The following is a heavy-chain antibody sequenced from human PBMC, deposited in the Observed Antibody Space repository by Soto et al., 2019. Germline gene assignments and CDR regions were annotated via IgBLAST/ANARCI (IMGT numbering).Heavy chain of an antibody. Sequence: QVQLVQSGAEVKKPGSSVKVSCKASGGTFSSYAISWVRQAPGQGLEWRGGIIPIFGTANYAQKFQGRVTITADESTSTAYMELSSLRSEDTAVYYCARGVWKYYYDSSGYYPFDYWGQGTLVTVSS. CDR2: IIPIFGTA. D-gene: IGHD3-22*01. CDR3: ARGVWKYYYDSSGYYPFDY. V-gene: IGHV1-69*01. J-gene: IGHJ4*02. CDR1: GGTFSSYA.